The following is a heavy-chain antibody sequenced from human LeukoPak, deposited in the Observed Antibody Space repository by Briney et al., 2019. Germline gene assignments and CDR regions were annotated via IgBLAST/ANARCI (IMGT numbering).Heavy chain of an antibody. D-gene: IGHD3-10*01. CDR3: ASDFGY. Sequence: SETLSLTCTVSGGSISTDYWTWIRQPAGKGLEWIGLIYTSGSTNYNPSLKSRVTMSVDTSKDQFSLKLTSVTAADTAVYYCASDFGYWGQGTLVTVSS. CDR2: IYTSGST. J-gene: IGHJ4*02. V-gene: IGHV4-4*07. CDR1: GGSISTDY.